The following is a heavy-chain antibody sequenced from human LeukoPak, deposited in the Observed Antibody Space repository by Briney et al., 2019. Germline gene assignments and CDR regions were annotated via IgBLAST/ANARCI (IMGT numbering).Heavy chain of an antibody. V-gene: IGHV3-7*01. CDR1: GFTFSSYW. CDR2: IKQDGSEK. J-gene: IGHJ4*02. CDR3: ARDNVLLWFGELFPFDY. Sequence: GGSLRLSCAASGFTFSSYWMSWVRQAPGKGLEWVANIKQDGSEKYYVDSVKGRFTISRDNAKNSPYLQMNSLRAEDTAVYYCARDNVLLWFGELFPFDYWGQGTLVTVSS. D-gene: IGHD3-10*01.